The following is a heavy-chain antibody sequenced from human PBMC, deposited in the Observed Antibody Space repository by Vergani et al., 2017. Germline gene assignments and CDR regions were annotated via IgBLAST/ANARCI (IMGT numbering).Heavy chain of an antibody. Sequence: QVQLQESGPGLVKPSETLSLTCTVPGGSISNYYWSWIRQPPGKGLEWLGYIYYSGTTDYNPPLNSRVTISVDTSKNQFSLKLSSVTAAETAVYYCARLNGYCTNGVCYPLFDSWGQGTLITVSS. CDR3: ARLNGYCTNGVCYPLFDS. CDR1: GGSISNYY. CDR2: IYYSGTT. J-gene: IGHJ4*02. V-gene: IGHV4-59*01. D-gene: IGHD2-8*01.